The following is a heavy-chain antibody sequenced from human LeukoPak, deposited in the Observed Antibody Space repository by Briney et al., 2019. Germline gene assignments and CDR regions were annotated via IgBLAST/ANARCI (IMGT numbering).Heavy chain of an antibody. Sequence: ASVKVSCKASGYTFTGYYMNWVRQAPGQGREWMGWINPNSGGTNYAQKFQGRVTMTRDTSISTAYMELSRLRSDDTAVYYCASLLVGSGSYLSWGQGTLATVSS. CDR2: INPNSGGT. J-gene: IGHJ4*02. D-gene: IGHD3-10*01. CDR1: GYTFTGYY. V-gene: IGHV1-2*02. CDR3: ASLLVGSGSYLS.